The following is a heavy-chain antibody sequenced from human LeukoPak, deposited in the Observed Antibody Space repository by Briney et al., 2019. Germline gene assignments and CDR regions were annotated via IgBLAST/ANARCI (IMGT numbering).Heavy chain of an antibody. J-gene: IGHJ4*02. CDR1: GFTFSSYW. D-gene: IGHD4-17*01. CDR3: ARLGARQILEY. V-gene: IGHV3-7*01. CDR2: IKQDGGEK. Sequence: PGGSLRLSCAASGFTFSSYWMNWARQAPGKGLEWVANIKQDGGEKYYLDSVKGRFTVSRDNAKNSLYLQMNSLRAEDTAVYYCARLGARQILEYWGQGTLVTVSS.